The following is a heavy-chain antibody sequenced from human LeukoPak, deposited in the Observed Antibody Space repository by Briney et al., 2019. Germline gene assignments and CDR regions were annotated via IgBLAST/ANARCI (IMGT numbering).Heavy chain of an antibody. V-gene: IGHV1-18*01. CDR3: ARQRTGTTVRAFDI. Sequence: ASVKVSCKASGYTFTSYGISWVRQAPGQGLEWMGWISAYNGNTNYAQKFQGRVTITADKSTSTAYMELSSLRSEDTAVYYCARQRTGTTVRAFDIWGQGTMVTVSS. D-gene: IGHD1-1*01. J-gene: IGHJ3*02. CDR1: GYTFTSYG. CDR2: ISAYNGNT.